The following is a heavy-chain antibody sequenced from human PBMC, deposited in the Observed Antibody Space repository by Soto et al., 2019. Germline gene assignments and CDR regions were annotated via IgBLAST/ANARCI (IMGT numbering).Heavy chain of an antibody. D-gene: IGHD2-2*01. CDR3: ARDKASLGSYNWFDP. J-gene: IGHJ5*02. CDR2: IIPIFGTA. V-gene: IGHV1-69*13. Sequence: SVKVSCTASGGTFSSYAISWVRQAPGQGLEWMGGIIPIFGTANYAQKFQGRVTITADESTSTAYMELSSLRSEDTAVYYCARDKASLGSYNWFDPWGQGTLVTVSS. CDR1: GGTFSSYA.